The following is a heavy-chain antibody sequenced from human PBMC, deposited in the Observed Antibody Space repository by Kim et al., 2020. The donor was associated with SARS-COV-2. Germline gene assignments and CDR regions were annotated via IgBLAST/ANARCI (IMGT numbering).Heavy chain of an antibody. D-gene: IGHD3-10*01. CDR1: GFTFSSYW. CDR2: IKQDGSEK. Sequence: GGSLRLSCAASGFTFSSYWMSWVRQAPGKGLEWVANIKQDGSEKYYVDSVKGRFTISRDNAKNSLYLQMNSLRAEDTAVYYCARDALWFGEHGMDVWGQGTTVTVSS. V-gene: IGHV3-7*03. J-gene: IGHJ6*02. CDR3: ARDALWFGEHGMDV.